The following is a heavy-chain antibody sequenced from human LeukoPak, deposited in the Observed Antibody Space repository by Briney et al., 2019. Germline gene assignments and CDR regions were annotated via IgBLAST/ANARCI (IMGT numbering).Heavy chain of an antibody. Sequence: SETLSLTCAVSGYSISSGYYWGWIRQPPGKGLEWIGSIYHSGSTFYNPSLKSRVTISVDTSKNQFSLKLYSVTAADTAVYYCARPGSGWPHPFDYWGQGTLVTVPS. V-gene: IGHV4-38-2*01. CDR3: ARPGSGWPHPFDY. CDR2: IYHSGST. CDR1: GYSISSGYY. J-gene: IGHJ4*02. D-gene: IGHD6-19*01.